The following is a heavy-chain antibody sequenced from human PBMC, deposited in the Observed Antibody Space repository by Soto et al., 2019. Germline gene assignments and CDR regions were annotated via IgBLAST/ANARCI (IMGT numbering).Heavy chain of an antibody. CDR1: GGSFSGYY. V-gene: IGHV4-34*01. Sequence: QVQLQQWGAGLLKPSETLSLTCAVYGGSFSGYYWSWIRQPPGKGLEWIGEINHSGSTNYNPSLKSRVTLSVDPSKNQFSLKLSSVTAPDTAVYYCARGHPQLPFGFWGRGTLVPVSS. D-gene: IGHD3-10*01. CDR3: ARGHPQLPFGF. J-gene: IGHJ2*01. CDR2: INHSGST.